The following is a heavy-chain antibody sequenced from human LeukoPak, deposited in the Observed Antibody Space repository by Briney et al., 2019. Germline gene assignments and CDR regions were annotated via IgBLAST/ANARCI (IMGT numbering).Heavy chain of an antibody. V-gene: IGHV3-33*08. D-gene: IGHD3-10*01. Sequence: RAGRSLRLSCAASGFTFSSYGMHWVRQAPGKGLEWVAVIWYDGSNKYYADSVKGRFTISRDNSKNTLYLQMNSLRAEDTAVYYCARDRWFGGTNPSYYYYYGMDVWGQGTTVTVSS. CDR3: ARDRWFGGTNPSYYYYYGMDV. CDR2: IWYDGSNK. J-gene: IGHJ6*02. CDR1: GFTFSSYG.